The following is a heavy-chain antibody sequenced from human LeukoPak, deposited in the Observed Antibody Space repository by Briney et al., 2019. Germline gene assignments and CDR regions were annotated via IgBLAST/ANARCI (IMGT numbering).Heavy chain of an antibody. Sequence: SETLSLTCTVSGGSISSSNYYWGWIRQPPGKGLEWIGSIYYSGSTYYNPSLKSRVTIPVDTSKNQFPLRLSSVTAADTAIYYCASQGYSYAQAPYYFDYWGQGTLVTVTS. V-gene: IGHV4-39*01. J-gene: IGHJ4*02. D-gene: IGHD5-18*01. CDR2: IYYSGST. CDR1: GGSISSSNYY. CDR3: ASQGYSYAQAPYYFDY.